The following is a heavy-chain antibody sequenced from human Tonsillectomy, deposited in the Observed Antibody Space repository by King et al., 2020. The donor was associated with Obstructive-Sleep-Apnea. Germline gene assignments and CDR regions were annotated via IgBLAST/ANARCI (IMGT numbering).Heavy chain of an antibody. J-gene: IGHJ4*02. CDR1: GFTFNSYA. D-gene: IGHD2-8*01. V-gene: IGHV3-23*04. CDR3: AKDICTNGVCTYDY. CDR2: VSGSGYNT. Sequence: VQLVESGGGLVQPGGSLRLSCAASGFTFNSYAMNGVRQAPGKGLDWVSGVSGSGYNTFYADSVKGRFTISRDNSKRTLYLQMNSLRAEDTAVYYCAKDICTNGVCTYDYWGQGTLVTVSS.